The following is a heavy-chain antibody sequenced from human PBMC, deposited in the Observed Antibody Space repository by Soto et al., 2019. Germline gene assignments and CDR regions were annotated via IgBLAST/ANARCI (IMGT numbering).Heavy chain of an antibody. Sequence: QVQLVESGGGVVQPGRSLRLSCAASGFTFSTSGIHWVRQAPGKGLEWVAFISYDGSNKYNGDSVKGRFTISRDNSKNPLYLQMNSLRAEDTALYYCAMRVGDRDCWGQGTLVTVSS. CDR1: GFTFSTSG. J-gene: IGHJ4*02. V-gene: IGHV3-30*03. D-gene: IGHD1-26*01. CDR3: AMRVGDRDC. CDR2: ISYDGSNK.